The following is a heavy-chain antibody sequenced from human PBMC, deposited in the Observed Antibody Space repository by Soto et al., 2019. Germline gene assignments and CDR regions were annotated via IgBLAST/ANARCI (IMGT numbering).Heavy chain of an antibody. CDR2: IIPMFGTA. Sequence: QVQLVQSGAEVKKPESSVKVSCKAPGGTFSTYAISWVRQAPGQGLEWMGGIIPMFGTANYAQRFQDRVTITADESTNTVYMERSTLRSEDTAVYFCASGILLWLRRINNGYTGWGQGALVTVSS. V-gene: IGHV1-69*12. CDR1: GGTFSTYA. D-gene: IGHD5-12*01. CDR3: ASGILLWLRRINNGYTG. J-gene: IGHJ4*02.